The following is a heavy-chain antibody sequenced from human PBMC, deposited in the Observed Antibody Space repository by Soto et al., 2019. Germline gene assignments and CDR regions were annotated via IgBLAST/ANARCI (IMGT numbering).Heavy chain of an antibody. J-gene: IGHJ3*02. D-gene: IGHD3-16*02. Sequence: QVQLQESGPGLVKPSQTLSLTCTVSGGSISSGGYSWTWIRQHPGKGLEWIGYIYYSGSTYYKPSPKSRVXXSXVXFKNQHSLQQSSVTAADTAAYCSAGASSGHPGALEIWCQGTTFADSS. CDR1: GGSISSGGYS. V-gene: IGHV4-31*03. CDR3: AGASSGHPGALEI. CDR2: IYYSGST.